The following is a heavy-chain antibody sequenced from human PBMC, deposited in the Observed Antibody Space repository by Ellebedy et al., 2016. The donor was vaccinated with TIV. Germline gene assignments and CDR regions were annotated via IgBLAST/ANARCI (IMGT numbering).Heavy chain of an antibody. D-gene: IGHD3-3*01. J-gene: IGHJ3*02. Sequence: SETLSLTCTVSGGSISSGGYYWSWIRQHPGKGLEWIGYIYYSGSTYYNPSLKSRVTISVDTSKNQFSLKLSSVTAADTAVYYCARVSPSFGVVIHAFDIWGQGTMVTVSS. CDR3: ARVSPSFGVVIHAFDI. V-gene: IGHV4-31*03. CDR2: IYYSGST. CDR1: GGSISSGGYY.